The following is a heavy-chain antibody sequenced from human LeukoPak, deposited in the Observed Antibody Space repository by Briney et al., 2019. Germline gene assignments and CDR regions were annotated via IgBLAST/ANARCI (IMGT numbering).Heavy chain of an antibody. Sequence: GGSLRLSCAASGFTFSSDSMNWVRQAPGKGLEWVSFMSSSSSSINYADSVKGRFTIYRDNTKNSLYLQMNSLRADDTAEYSCARGGELQRRSLHYLDYWGQGTLVTVSS. CDR2: MSSSSSSI. V-gene: IGHV3-21*06. D-gene: IGHD1-1*01. CDR1: GFTFSSDS. CDR3: ARGGELQRRSLHYLDY. J-gene: IGHJ4*02.